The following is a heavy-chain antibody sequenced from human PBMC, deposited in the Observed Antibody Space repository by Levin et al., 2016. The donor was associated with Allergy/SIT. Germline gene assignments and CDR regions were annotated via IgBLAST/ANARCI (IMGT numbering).Heavy chain of an antibody. V-gene: IGHV1-69*01. CDR2: IIPIFGTA. CDR3: ARAHCSSTSCPPGSLDY. Sequence: WVRQAPGQGLEWMGGIIPIFGTANYAQKFQGRVTITADESTSTAYMELSSLRSEDTAVYYCARAHCSSTSCPPGSLDYWGQGTLVTVSS. D-gene: IGHD2-2*01. J-gene: IGHJ4*02.